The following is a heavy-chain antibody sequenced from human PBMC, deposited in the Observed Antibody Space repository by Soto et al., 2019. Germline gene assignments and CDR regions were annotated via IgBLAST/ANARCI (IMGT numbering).Heavy chain of an antibody. CDR1: GFTFDDYA. CDR2: ISWNSGDI. D-gene: IGHD6-19*01. Sequence: EVQLVESGGGLVQPGRSLRLSCAASGFTFDDYAMHWVRQVPGKGLEWVSGISWNSGDIGYADSVKGRFTISRDNAKNSLHLQMNSLRAEDTALYYCAKGGSGAVAGRTDYWGQGALVTVSS. V-gene: IGHV3-9*01. CDR3: AKGGSGAVAGRTDY. J-gene: IGHJ4*02.